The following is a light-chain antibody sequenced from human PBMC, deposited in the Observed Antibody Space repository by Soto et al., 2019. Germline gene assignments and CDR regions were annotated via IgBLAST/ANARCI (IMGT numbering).Light chain of an antibody. J-gene: IGKJ5*01. Sequence: EILLTQSPATLSVSPWERATLSCMASQSISSNLVWYQQKSGQAPRLLIYVASTRATGIPARFSGSGSGREFTLTISSLQSEDFAVYYCQQYNNWPSITFGQGTRLEI. CDR2: VAS. CDR3: QQYNNWPSIT. CDR1: QSISSN. V-gene: IGKV3-15*01.